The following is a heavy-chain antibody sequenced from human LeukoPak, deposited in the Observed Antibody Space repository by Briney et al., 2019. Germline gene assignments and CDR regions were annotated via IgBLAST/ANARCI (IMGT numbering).Heavy chain of an antibody. Sequence: GASVKVSCKASGYTFTSYGISWVRQAPGQGLEWMGWISAYNGNTNYAQKFQGRVTMTRDTSISTAYMELSRLRSDDTAVYYCARGGLLWFGELLWGQGTLVTVSS. D-gene: IGHD3-10*01. J-gene: IGHJ4*02. CDR1: GYTFTSYG. CDR2: ISAYNGNT. V-gene: IGHV1-18*01. CDR3: ARGGLLWFGELL.